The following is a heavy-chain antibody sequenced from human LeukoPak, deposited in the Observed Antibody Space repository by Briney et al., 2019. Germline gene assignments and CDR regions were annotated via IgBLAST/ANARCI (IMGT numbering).Heavy chain of an antibody. D-gene: IGHD6-6*01. J-gene: IGHJ3*02. V-gene: IGHV1-18*01. Sequence: GASVKVSCKASGYTFTSYGISWVRQAPGQGLEWMGWISAYNGNTNYAQKLQGRVTMTTDTSTSTAYMELRSLRSDDTAVYYCARGRLEYSSPGDAFDIWGQGTMVTVSS. CDR2: ISAYNGNT. CDR3: ARGRLEYSSPGDAFDI. CDR1: GYTFTSYG.